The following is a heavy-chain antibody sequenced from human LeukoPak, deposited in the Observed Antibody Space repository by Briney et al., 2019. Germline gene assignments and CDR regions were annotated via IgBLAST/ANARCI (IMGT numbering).Heavy chain of an antibody. D-gene: IGHD3-16*02. Sequence: HTGGSLRLSCAASGFTFSSYGMSWVRQAPGKGLEWVSAISGSGGSTYYADSVKGRFTISRDNSKNTLYLQMNSLRAEDTAVYYCAKEGGGWVLSYYFDYWGQGTLVTVSS. J-gene: IGHJ4*02. CDR2: ISGSGGST. CDR1: GFTFSSYG. CDR3: AKEGGGWVLSYYFDY. V-gene: IGHV3-23*01.